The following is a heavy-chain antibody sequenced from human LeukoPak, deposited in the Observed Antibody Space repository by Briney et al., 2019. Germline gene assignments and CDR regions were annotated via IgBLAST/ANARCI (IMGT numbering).Heavy chain of an antibody. V-gene: IGHV3-11*01. CDR1: GFTFSDYY. CDR3: ARGGIVYYDSKAQASKKGAHNPYYYYYYMDV. J-gene: IGHJ6*03. Sequence: GGSLRLSCAASGFTFSDYYMSWIRQAPGKGLEWVSYISSSGSTIYYADSVKGRFTISRDNAKNSLYLQMNSLRAEDTAVYYCARGGIVYYDSKAQASKKGAHNPYYYYYYMDVWGKGTTVTVSS. D-gene: IGHD3-22*01. CDR2: ISSSGSTI.